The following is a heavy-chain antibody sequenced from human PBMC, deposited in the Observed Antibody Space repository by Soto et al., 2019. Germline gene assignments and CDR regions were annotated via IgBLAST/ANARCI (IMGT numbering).Heavy chain of an antibody. Sequence: HSETLSLTCTVSGDSISSYYWTWIRQPPGKGLEWIGYIYYSGSTNYNPSLKSRVTISVDTSKNQFSLKLTSVTAADTAVYYCARGVATIGPWGQGTLVTVSS. CDR3: ARGVATIGP. D-gene: IGHD5-12*01. CDR1: GDSISSYY. CDR2: IYYSGST. J-gene: IGHJ5*02. V-gene: IGHV4-59*01.